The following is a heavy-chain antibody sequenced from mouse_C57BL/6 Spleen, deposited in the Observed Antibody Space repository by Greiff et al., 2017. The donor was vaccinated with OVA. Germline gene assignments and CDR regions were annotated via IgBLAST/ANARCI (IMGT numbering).Heavy chain of an antibody. Sequence: EVMLVESGGGLVQPKGSLKLSCAASGFSFNTYAMNWVRQAPGKGLEWVARIRSKSNNYATYYADSVKDRFTISRDDSESMLYLQMNNLKTEDTAMYYCVRHGFYYDYDEGFAYWGQGTLVTVSA. D-gene: IGHD2-4*01. J-gene: IGHJ3*01. CDR3: VRHGFYYDYDEGFAY. CDR1: GFSFNTYA. V-gene: IGHV10-1*01. CDR2: IRSKSNNYAT.